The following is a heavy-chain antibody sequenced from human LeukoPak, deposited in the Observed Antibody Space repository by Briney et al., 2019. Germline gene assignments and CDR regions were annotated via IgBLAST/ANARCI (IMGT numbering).Heavy chain of an antibody. CDR3: ARACYDYVWGSYSSVYWFDP. Sequence: GGSLRLSCAASGFTFSSYAMSWVRQAPGKGLEWVSAISGSGGSTYYADSVKGRFTISRDNSKNTLYLQMNSLRAEDTAVYYCARACYDYVWGSYSSVYWFDPWGQGTLVTVSS. J-gene: IGHJ5*02. V-gene: IGHV3-23*01. CDR2: ISGSGGST. D-gene: IGHD3-16*01. CDR1: GFTFSSYA.